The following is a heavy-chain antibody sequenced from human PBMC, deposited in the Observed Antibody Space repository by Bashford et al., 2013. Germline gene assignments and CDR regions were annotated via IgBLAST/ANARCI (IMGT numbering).Heavy chain of an antibody. D-gene: IGHD2-15*01. J-gene: IGHJ6*02. CDR3: ARESGHCSGGSCYSSYYYYGMDV. CDR2: IRHIGAGT. Sequence: GSLRLSCAASGFIITTAAMSWVRQAPGKGLEWVSGIRHIGAGTDYADSVKGRFTISRDNSKNTLYLQMDSLTAADTAVYYCARESGHCSGGSCYSSYYYYGMDVVGPRDHGHRLL. V-gene: IGHV3-23*01. CDR1: GFIITTAA.